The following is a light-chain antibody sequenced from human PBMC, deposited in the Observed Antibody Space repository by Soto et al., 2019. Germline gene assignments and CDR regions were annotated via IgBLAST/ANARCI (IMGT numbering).Light chain of an antibody. CDR2: STS. CDR3: QQSYNSPPIP. J-gene: IGKJ5*01. V-gene: IGKV3-15*01. Sequence: LPLSPATLSLSTGAGVTLSCRASQSVSSLLAWYQQKPGQAPRLLIYSTSTRATGIPARFSGSGSGTDFTLTITSLQPEDFATYYCQQSYNSPPIPFGHGGRLAI. CDR1: QSVSSL.